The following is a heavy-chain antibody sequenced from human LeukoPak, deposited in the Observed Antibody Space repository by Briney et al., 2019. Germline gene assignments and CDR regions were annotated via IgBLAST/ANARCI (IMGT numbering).Heavy chain of an antibody. CDR2: IIPIFGTA. D-gene: IGHD6-19*01. CDR1: GYTLSNHA. J-gene: IGHJ4*02. CDR3: ARVLIAVAGRPFDY. V-gene: IGHV1-69*13. Sequence: ASVKVSCKGSGYTLSNHAFSWVRQAPGQGLEWMGGIIPIFGTANYAQKFQGRVTITADESTSTAYMELSSLRSEDTAVYYCARVLIAVAGRPFDYWGQGTLVTVSS.